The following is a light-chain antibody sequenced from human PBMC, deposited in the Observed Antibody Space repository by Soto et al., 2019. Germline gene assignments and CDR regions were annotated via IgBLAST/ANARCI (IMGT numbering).Light chain of an antibody. V-gene: IGKV1-5*01. CDR2: DAS. CDR3: QQHNSFSIT. CDR1: QSVSNW. Sequence: QRTQSPSTVSASVGDRVTITCRASQSVSNWLAWYQQKPGKAPELLIYDASSLESGVPSRFSGSGSGTEFTLTISGLQPDDFATYYCQQHNSFSITFGQGTRLEIK. J-gene: IGKJ5*01.